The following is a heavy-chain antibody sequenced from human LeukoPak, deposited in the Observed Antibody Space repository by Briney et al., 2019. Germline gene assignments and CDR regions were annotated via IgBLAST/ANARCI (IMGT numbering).Heavy chain of an antibody. J-gene: IGHJ4*02. CDR3: ARDGGFTSTIDY. V-gene: IGHV4-31*11. CDR2: IYYSGST. CDR1: GGSISSGGYY. Sequence: PSQTLSLTCAVSGGSISSGGYYWSWLRQHPGKGLEWIGYIYYSGSTYYNPSLKSRVTISVDTSKNQFSLKLSSVTAADTAVYYCARDGGFTSTIDYWGQGTLVTVSS.